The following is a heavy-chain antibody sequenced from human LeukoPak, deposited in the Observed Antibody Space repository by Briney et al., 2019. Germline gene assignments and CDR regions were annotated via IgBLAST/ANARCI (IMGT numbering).Heavy chain of an antibody. CDR1: GGSISSYY. CDR2: IYYSGST. CDR3: ARMTAAVSVNWFDP. J-gene: IGHJ5*02. V-gene: IGHV4-59*01. Sequence: SETLSLTCTVSGGSISSYYWGWIRQPPGKGLEWIGYIYYSGSTNYNPSLKSRVTISVDTSKNQFSLKLSSVTAADTAVYYCARMTAAVSVNWFDPWGQGTLVTVSS. D-gene: IGHD6-13*01.